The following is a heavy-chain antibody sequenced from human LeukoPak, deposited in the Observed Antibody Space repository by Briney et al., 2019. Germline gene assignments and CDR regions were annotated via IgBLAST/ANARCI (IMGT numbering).Heavy chain of an antibody. CDR2: INTNTGNP. D-gene: IGHD1-26*01. Sequence: ASVKVSCKASGYTFTSYAMNWVRQAPGQGLEWMGWINTNTGNPTYAQGFTGRFVFSLDTSVSTAYLQISSLKAEDTAVYYCARDRYSGSYYGSGDFDYWGQGTLVTVSS. J-gene: IGHJ4*02. CDR1: GYTFTSYA. V-gene: IGHV7-4-1*02. CDR3: ARDRYSGSYYGSGDFDY.